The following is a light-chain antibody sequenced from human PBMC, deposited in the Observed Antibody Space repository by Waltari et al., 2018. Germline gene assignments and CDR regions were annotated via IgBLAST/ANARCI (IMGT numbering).Light chain of an antibody. V-gene: IGLV2-11*02. Sequence: QSALTQPRSVSGSHGQAVPLSSTGPLSDVGGHNSVLWYQQHPAKAPKLMIYDVNQRPSGVPDRFSGSKSGNTASLTISGLQGEDEADYYCYSYAGSSSFVFGTGTEIIVL. CDR1: LSDVGGHNS. J-gene: IGLJ1*01. CDR2: DVN. CDR3: YSYAGSSSFV.